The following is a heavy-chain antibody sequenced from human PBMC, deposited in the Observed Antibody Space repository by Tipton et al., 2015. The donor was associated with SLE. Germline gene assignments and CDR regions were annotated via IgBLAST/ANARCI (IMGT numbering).Heavy chain of an antibody. J-gene: IGHJ4*02. CDR1: GGSISSYY. CDR2: IYYSGST. CDR3: ARDGSRYYFDY. V-gene: IGHV4-59*12. Sequence: TLSLTCTVSGGSISSYYWSWIRQPPGKGLEWIGYIYYSGSTNYNPSLKSRVTISVDTSKNQFSLKLSSVTAADTAVYYCARDGSRYYFDYWGQGTLVTVSS.